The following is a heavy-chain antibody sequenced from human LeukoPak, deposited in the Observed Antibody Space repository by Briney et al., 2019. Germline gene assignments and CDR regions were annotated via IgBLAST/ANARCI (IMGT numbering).Heavy chain of an antibody. D-gene: IGHD6-19*01. Sequence: SETLSLTCSVSGGSISLSYYYWGWIRQPPGKALEWIGSVYYSGTASYNPSLKSRVTISVDMSKNHFSLRLSSVTAADTAMYYCARGTLYSGWSYYFDYWGQGSQVTVSS. V-gene: IGHV4-39*07. CDR2: VYYSGTA. CDR1: GGSISLSYYY. CDR3: ARGTLYSGWSYYFDY. J-gene: IGHJ4*02.